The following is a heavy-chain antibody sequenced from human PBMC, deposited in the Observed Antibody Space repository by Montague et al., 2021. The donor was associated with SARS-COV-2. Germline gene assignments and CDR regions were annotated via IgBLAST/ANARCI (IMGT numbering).Heavy chain of an antibody. CDR2: IYYSGSVTT. Sequence: SETLSLTCSVSGGSINNYYWGWVRQSPGKGLEWMGYIYYSGSVTTSYNPSLKSRVSISVDTSENQFSLKLTSVTAADTAVYYCARRGGGEVFARCMFWYFDVWGRGSLVTVSS. D-gene: IGHD2-21*01. CDR3: ARRGGGEVFARCMFWYFDV. CDR1: GGSINNYY. V-gene: IGHV4-59*13. J-gene: IGHJ2*01.